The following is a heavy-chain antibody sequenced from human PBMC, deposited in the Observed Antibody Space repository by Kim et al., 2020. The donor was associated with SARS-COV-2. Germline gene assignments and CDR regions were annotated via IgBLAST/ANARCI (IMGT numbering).Heavy chain of an antibody. V-gene: IGHV1-69*02. J-gene: IGHJ6*02. Sequence: SVKVSCKASGGTFSSYTISWVRQAPGQGLEWMGRIIPILGIANYAQKFQGRVTITADKSTSTAYMELSSLRSEDTAVYYCARGGGGENYYYYYYGMDVWGQGTTVTVSS. CDR3: ARGGGGENYYYYYYGMDV. CDR1: GGTFSSYT. CDR2: IIPILGIA. D-gene: IGHD4-17*01.